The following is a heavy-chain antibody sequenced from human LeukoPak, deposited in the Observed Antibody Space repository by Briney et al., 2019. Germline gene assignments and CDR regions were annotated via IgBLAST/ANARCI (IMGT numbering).Heavy chain of an antibody. D-gene: IGHD3-10*01. CDR1: GFTFSSYG. Sequence: GRSLRLSCAASGFTFSSYGMHWVRQAPGKGLEWVAVISYDGSNKYYADSVKGRFTISRDNSKNTLYLQMNSLRAEDTAVYYCAKSDYYGSGSSPGYWGQRTLVTVSS. CDR3: AKSDYYGSGSSPGY. V-gene: IGHV3-30*18. CDR2: ISYDGSNK. J-gene: IGHJ4*02.